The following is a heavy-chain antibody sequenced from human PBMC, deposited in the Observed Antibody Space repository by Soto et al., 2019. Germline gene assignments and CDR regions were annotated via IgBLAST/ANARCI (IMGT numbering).Heavy chain of an antibody. D-gene: IGHD5-12*01. J-gene: IGHJ6*03. CDR2: ISYDGSNK. CDR1: GFTFSSYG. Sequence: GGSLRLSCAASGFTFSSYGMHWVRQAPGKGLEWVAVISYDGSNKYYADSVKGRFTISRDNSKNTLYLQMNSLRAEDTAVYYCAKAPRMWLRFRDYYYMDVWGKGTTVTVSS. CDR3: AKAPRMWLRFRDYYYMDV. V-gene: IGHV3-30*18.